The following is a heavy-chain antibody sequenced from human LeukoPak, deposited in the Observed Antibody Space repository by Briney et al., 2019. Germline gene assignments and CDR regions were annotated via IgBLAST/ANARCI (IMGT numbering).Heavy chain of an antibody. D-gene: IGHD1-26*01. CDR1: GFTFSNAW. V-gene: IGHV3-15*01. CDR2: IKSKTDCGTT. CDR3: TTLRIVGATIPDY. J-gene: IGHJ4*02. Sequence: PGGSLRLSCAASGFTFSNAWMSWVRQAPGKGLEWVGRIKSKTDCGTTDYAAPVKGRFTISRDDSKNTPYLQMNSLKTEDTAVYYCTTLRIVGATIPDYWGQGTLVTVSS.